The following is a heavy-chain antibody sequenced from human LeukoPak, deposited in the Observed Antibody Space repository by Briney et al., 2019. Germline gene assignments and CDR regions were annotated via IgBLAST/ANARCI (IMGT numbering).Heavy chain of an antibody. V-gene: IGHV1-18*04. CDR2: ISAYNGNT. D-gene: IGHD2-2*01. J-gene: IGHJ5*02. CDR1: GYTFTSYG. CDR3: ARDYCSTSCYASWFDP. Sequence: ASVEVSCKASGYTFTSYGISWVRQAPGQGLEWMGWISAYNGNTNYAQKLQGRVTMTTDTSTSTPYMELRSLRSDDTAVYYCARDYCSTSCYASWFDPWGQGTLVTVSS.